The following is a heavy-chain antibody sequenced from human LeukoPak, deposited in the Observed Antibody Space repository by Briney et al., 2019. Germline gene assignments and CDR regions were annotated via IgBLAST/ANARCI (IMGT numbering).Heavy chain of an antibody. Sequence: GGSLRLSCAASGFIFSSYAMHWVRQTPGKGLEYVSAISSNGGSTYYANSVKGRFTISRDNSKNTLYLQMGSLRAEDMAVYYCARVSGGSDWYFDLWGRGALVTVSS. CDR2: ISSNGGST. CDR3: ARVSGGSDWYFDL. J-gene: IGHJ2*01. V-gene: IGHV3-64*01. CDR1: GFIFSSYA. D-gene: IGHD3-10*01.